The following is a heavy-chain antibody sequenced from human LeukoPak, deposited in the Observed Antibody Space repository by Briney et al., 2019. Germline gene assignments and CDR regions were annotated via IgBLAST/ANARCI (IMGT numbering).Heavy chain of an antibody. J-gene: IGHJ6*02. D-gene: IGHD3-10*01. CDR3: ARNMRFGEYYHGMDV. V-gene: IGHV3-30*07. Sequence: PGRSLRLSCAASGFTFSSYAMHWVRQAPGKGLEGVAVISYDGSNKYYADSVKGRFTISRDNSKNTLYLQMNGLRAEDTAVYFCARNMRFGEYYHGMDVWGQGTTVTVSS. CDR1: GFTFSSYA. CDR2: ISYDGSNK.